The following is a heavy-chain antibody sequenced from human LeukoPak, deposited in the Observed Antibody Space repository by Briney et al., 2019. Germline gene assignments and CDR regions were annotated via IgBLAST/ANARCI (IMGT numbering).Heavy chain of an antibody. CDR1: GFTFSSYS. CDR2: ISSSSSTI. V-gene: IGHV3-48*01. J-gene: IGHJ4*02. D-gene: IGHD3-16*01. Sequence: GGSLRLSCASSGFTFSSYSMNWVRQAPGKGLEWVSYISSSSSTINYADSVKGRFTISRDNSKNTLYLQMNSLRAEDTAVYYCAKILGDVAVDYWGQGTLVTVSS. CDR3: AKILGDVAVDY.